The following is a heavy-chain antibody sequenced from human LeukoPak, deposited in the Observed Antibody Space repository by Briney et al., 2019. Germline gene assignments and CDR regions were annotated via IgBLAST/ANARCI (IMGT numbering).Heavy chain of an antibody. J-gene: IGHJ4*02. V-gene: IGHV3-21*04. CDR2: VSSGGSYI. CDR1: GFTFNSYS. D-gene: IGHD3-10*01. Sequence: GGSLRLSCAASGFTFNSYSMTWVRQAPGKGLEWVSSVSSGGSYIHSADSVKGRLTISRNNAKNSLYLQMNSLRAEDTAVYYCAKHRLTMVRGVIMGAPYWGQGTLVTVSS. CDR3: AKHRLTMVRGVIMGAPY.